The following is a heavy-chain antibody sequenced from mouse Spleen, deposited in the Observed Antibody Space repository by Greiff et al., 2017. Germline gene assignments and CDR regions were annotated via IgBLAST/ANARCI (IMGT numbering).Heavy chain of an antibody. J-gene: IGHJ3*01. CDR3: ARDGSSYDWFAY. Sequence: VQLQESGAELVRPGASVKLSCKASGYTFTDYYINWVKQRPGQGLEWIARIYPGSGNTYYNEKFKGKATLTAEKSSSTAYMQLSSLTSEDSAVYFCARDGSSYDWFAYWGQGTLVTVSA. D-gene: IGHD1-1*01. CDR1: GYTFTDYY. CDR2: IYPGSGNT. V-gene: IGHV1-76*01.